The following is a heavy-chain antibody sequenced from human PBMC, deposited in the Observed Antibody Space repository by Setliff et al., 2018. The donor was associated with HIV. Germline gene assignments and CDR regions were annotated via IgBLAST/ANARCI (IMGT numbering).Heavy chain of an antibody. CDR2: IWYDGSNK. Sequence: PGGSLRLSCAASGFTFSSYGMRWVRQAPGKGLEWVAVIWYDGSNKYYADSVKGRFTISRDNSKNTLYLQMNSLRAEDTAVYYCTRAGYGHGFDIWGQGTTVTVSS. V-gene: IGHV3-33*01. CDR1: GFTFSSYG. D-gene: IGHD5-18*01. J-gene: IGHJ6*02. CDR3: TRAGYGHGFDI.